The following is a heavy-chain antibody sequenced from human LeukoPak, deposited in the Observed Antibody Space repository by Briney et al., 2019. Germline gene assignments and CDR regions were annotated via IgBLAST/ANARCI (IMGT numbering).Heavy chain of an antibody. CDR3: AKGASYDILTGYDY. V-gene: IGHV3-23*01. CDR2: ISGSGGST. CDR1: GFTFSSYA. D-gene: IGHD3-9*01. J-gene: IGHJ4*02. Sequence: GGSLRLSCAASGFTFSSYAMSWVRQAPGKGLEWVSAISGSGGSTYYADSVKGRFTISRDNSKNTLYLQMNSLRVEDTAVYYCAKGASYDILTGYDYWGQGTLVTVSS.